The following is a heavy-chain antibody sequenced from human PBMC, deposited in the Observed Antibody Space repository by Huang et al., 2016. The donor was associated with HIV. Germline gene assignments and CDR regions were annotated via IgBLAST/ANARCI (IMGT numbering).Heavy chain of an antibody. CDR2: IYHSGST. V-gene: IGHV4-30-2*01. CDR3: GRGKDFWSGPIDH. Sequence: QLQLQESGSGLVRPAQPLSLTCAVSVGSIRSSSYPWGWIRQPPGNGLVWIGYIYHSGSTYYNPSLESRVTMSVDRSKTQFSLKLTSVTAADTAGYYCGRGKDFWSGPIDHWGQGTLVTVSS. CDR1: VGSIRSSSYP. J-gene: IGHJ4*02. D-gene: IGHD3-3*01.